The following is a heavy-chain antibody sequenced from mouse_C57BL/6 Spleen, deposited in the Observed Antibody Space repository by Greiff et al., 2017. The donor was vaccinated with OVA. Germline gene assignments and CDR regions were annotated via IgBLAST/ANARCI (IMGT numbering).Heavy chain of an antibody. V-gene: IGHV1-18*01. CDR1: GYTFTDYN. J-gene: IGHJ4*01. CDR2: INPNNGGT. CDR3: AINWDGGDYYAMDF. Sequence: VQLQQSGPELVKPGASVKIPCKASGYTFTDYNMDWVKQSHGKSLEWIGDINPNNGGTIYNQKFKGKATLTVDKSSSTAYMELRSLTSEDTAVYYCAINWDGGDYYAMDFWGKGTSVTVSS. D-gene: IGHD4-1*01.